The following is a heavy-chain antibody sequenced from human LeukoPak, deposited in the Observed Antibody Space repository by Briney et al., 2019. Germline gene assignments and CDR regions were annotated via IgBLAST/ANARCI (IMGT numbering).Heavy chain of an antibody. CDR2: IYTSGST. CDR1: GGSISSGRYY. V-gene: IGHV4-61*02. Sequence: SETLSLTCTVSGGSISSGRYYWSWIRQPAGKGLEWIGRIYTSGSTNYNPSLKSRVTMSVDTSKNQFSLKLSSVTAADTAVYYCAREEALGSGSFDYWGQGTLVTVSS. J-gene: IGHJ4*02. CDR3: AREEALGSGSFDY. D-gene: IGHD1-26*01.